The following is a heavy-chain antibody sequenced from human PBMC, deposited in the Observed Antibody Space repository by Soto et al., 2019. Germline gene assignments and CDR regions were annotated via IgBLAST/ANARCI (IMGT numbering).Heavy chain of an antibody. CDR2: IIPIFGTA. Sequence: VASVKVSCKASGGTFSSYAISWVRQAPGQGLEWMGGIIPIFGTANYAQKFQGRVTITADESTSTAYMELSSLRSEDTAVYYCAGEVPVKAREKDWYAFDYWGQGTLVTVSS. J-gene: IGHJ4*02. V-gene: IGHV1-69*13. CDR3: AGEVPVKAREKDWYAFDY. CDR1: GGTFSSYA. D-gene: IGHD3-9*01.